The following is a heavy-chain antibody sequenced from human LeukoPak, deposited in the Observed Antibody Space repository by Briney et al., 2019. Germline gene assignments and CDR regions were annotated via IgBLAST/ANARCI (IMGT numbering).Heavy chain of an antibody. D-gene: IGHD2-2*01. V-gene: IGHV2-5*02. CDR3: AHKSPVGMFDP. CDR2: IYWDDDK. J-gene: IGHJ5*02. CDR1: GFSLSTSEVG. Sequence: SGPTLVKPTQTLTLTCTFSGFSLSTSEVGVGWIRQPPGKALEWLALIYWDDDKRYSPSLKSRLTITKDTSKNQVVLTMTNMDPVDTATYYRAHKSPVGMFDPWGQGTLVTVSS.